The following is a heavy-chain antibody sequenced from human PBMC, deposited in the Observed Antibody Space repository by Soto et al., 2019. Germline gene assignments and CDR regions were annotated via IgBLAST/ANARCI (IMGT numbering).Heavy chain of an antibody. CDR3: ARAQHFGSGELDY. CDR2: VNPISGGT. D-gene: IGHD3-10*01. CDR1: GYTFTGHY. V-gene: IGHV1-2*04. Sequence: QVQLVQSGAEVKKPGASVKVSCKASGYTFTGHYILWVRQAPGQGLEWMGWVNPISGGTIYAQKFMGWVTMTRDTSTSTAYLELRSLTSDATAVYYCARAQHFGSGELDYWGQGTLVTVSS. J-gene: IGHJ4*02.